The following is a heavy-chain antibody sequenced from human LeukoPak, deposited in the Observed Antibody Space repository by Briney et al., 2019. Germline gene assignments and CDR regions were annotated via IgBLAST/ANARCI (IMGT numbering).Heavy chain of an antibody. CDR1: GFTFSSYA. D-gene: IGHD6-19*01. CDR2: ISGSGGST. V-gene: IGHV3-23*01. J-gene: IGHJ4*02. Sequence: PGGSLRLSCAASGFTFSSYAMSWVRQAPGKGLEWVSAISGSGGSTYYADSVKGRFTISRDNSKNTLYLQMNSLRAEDTAVYYCAKFLVSIAVAGTSFDYWGQGTLVTVSS. CDR3: AKFLVSIAVAGTSFDY.